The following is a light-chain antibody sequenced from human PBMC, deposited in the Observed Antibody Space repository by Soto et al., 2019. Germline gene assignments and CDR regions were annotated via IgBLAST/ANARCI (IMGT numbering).Light chain of an antibody. Sequence: QSVLTQPPSVSAAPGQKVTISCSGSSSNIGNNYVSWYQQLPGTAPKLLIYDNDKRPSGIPDRFSGSTSGTSATLGITGLQTGDEADYYCATWDGSLSAVVFGGGTQLTVL. CDR3: ATWDGSLSAVV. V-gene: IGLV1-51*01. CDR1: SSNIGNNY. CDR2: DND. J-gene: IGLJ2*01.